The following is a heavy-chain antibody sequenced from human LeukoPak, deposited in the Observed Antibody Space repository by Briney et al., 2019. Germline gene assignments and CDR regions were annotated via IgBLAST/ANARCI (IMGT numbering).Heavy chain of an antibody. Sequence: GGSLRLSCAASGFTFSSYAMSRVRQAPAKGLEWVSAISGSGGSTYYADSVKGRFTISRDNSKNTLYLQMNSLRAEDTAVYYCAKVGGSYGGYAFDIWGQGTMVTVSS. CDR3: AKVGGSYGGYAFDI. CDR2: ISGSGGST. D-gene: IGHD1-26*01. J-gene: IGHJ3*02. CDR1: GFTFSSYA. V-gene: IGHV3-23*01.